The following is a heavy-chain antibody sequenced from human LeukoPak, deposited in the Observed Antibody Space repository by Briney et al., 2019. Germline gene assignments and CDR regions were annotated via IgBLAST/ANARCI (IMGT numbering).Heavy chain of an antibody. CDR1: GYSVSSGHF. J-gene: IGHJ4*02. CDR3: ASVGGGSPY. Sequence: PSETLSLTCTVSGYSVSSGHFWSWIRQPPGKGLEWIGSIYGSGTTYYDPPLRSRVSISADTSKNYFSLELSSVTAADTAVYYCASVGGGSPYWGQGTLVTVSS. CDR2: IYGSGTT. V-gene: IGHV4-38-2*02. D-gene: IGHD3-16*01.